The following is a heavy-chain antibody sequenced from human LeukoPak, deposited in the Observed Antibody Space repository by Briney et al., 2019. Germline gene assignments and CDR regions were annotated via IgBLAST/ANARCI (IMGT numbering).Heavy chain of an antibody. Sequence: PGGSLRLSCAASGFTFDDYGMSWVRQAPGKGLEWVSGINWNGGSTGYADSVKGRFTISRDNAKNSLYLQMNSLRAEDTAVYYCASHYGDYFFSYYYYYMDVWGKGTTVTVSS. V-gene: IGHV3-20*04. CDR1: GFTFDDYG. CDR3: ASHYGDYFFSYYYYYMDV. D-gene: IGHD4-17*01. J-gene: IGHJ6*03. CDR2: INWNGGST.